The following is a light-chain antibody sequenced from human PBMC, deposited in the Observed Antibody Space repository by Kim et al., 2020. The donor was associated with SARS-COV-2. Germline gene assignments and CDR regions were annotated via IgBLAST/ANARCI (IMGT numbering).Light chain of an antibody. J-gene: IGLJ3*02. CDR1: SLRSYY. Sequence: SSELTQDPAVSVALGQTVRITCQGDSLRSYYASWYQQKPGHAPVLVIYGKNNRPSGIPDRFSGSISGNTASLTITGAQAEDEADYYCNSRDSSGNHWVFG. CDR3: NSRDSSGNHWV. CDR2: GKN. V-gene: IGLV3-19*01.